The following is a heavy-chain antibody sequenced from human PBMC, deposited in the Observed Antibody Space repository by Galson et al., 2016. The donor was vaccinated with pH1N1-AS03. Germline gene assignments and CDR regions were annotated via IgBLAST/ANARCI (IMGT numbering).Heavy chain of an antibody. Sequence: SVKVSCKASGYTFVNYGISWVRRAPGQGLEWMGWISGYHGRTGYAQKFQGRVTMTTDTSTNTDYMELRSLTSDDTAVYYCARDESGYSYWGQGTLVTVSS. CDR3: ARDESGYSY. CDR2: ISGYHGRT. D-gene: IGHD3-3*01. CDR1: GYTFVNYG. V-gene: IGHV1-18*01. J-gene: IGHJ4*02.